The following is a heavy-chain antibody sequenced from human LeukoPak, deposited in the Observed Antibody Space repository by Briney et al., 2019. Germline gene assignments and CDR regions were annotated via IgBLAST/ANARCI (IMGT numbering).Heavy chain of an antibody. Sequence: GASVKVSCKASGYTFTSYDINWVRQATGQGLEWMGWMNPNSGNTGYAQKFQGRVTMTRDMSTSTVYMELSSLRSEDTAVYYCAVTGRKPTPFDYWGQGTLVTVSS. D-gene: IGHD1-14*01. CDR2: MNPNSGNT. J-gene: IGHJ4*02. CDR3: AVTGRKPTPFDY. CDR1: GYTFTSYD. V-gene: IGHV1-8*01.